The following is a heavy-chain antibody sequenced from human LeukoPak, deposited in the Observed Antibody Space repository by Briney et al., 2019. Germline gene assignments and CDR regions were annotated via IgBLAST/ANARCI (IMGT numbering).Heavy chain of an antibody. Sequence: PGRSLRLSCAASGFTFSSYAMHWVRQAPGKGLEWVALISYDGSNKYYEDSVKGRFTISRDNAKNTLSLQMNSLRAVDTAVYYCAKDEGTLIVVALDYWGQGTLVTVSS. V-gene: IGHV3-30-3*01. D-gene: IGHD3-22*01. CDR2: ISYDGSNK. J-gene: IGHJ4*02. CDR1: GFTFSSYA. CDR3: AKDEGTLIVVALDY.